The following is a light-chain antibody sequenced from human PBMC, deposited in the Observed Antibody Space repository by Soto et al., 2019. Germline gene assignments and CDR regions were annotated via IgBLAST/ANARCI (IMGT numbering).Light chain of an antibody. V-gene: IGLV2-14*01. CDR3: VSYTTSASYV. CDR1: SSDVGNYIF. Sequence: QSVLTQPASVSGSPGQSITISCTGTSSDVGNYIFVSWYRQHPGKAPKLMIYDINNRPSGVSNRFSGSKSGNTASRTISGLQAEDEADYYCVSYTTSASYVFGTGTKVTVL. CDR2: DIN. J-gene: IGLJ1*01.